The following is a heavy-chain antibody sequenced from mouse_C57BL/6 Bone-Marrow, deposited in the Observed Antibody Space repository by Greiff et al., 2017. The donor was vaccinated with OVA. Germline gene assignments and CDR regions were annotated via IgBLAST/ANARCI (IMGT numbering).Heavy chain of an antibody. D-gene: IGHD2-4*01. V-gene: IGHV5-12*01. J-gene: IGHJ4*01. CDR2: ISNGGGST. CDR1: GFTFSDYY. Sequence: EVKVVESGGGLVQPGGSLKLSCAASGFTFSDYYMYWVRQTPEKRLEWVAYISNGGGSTYYPDTVKGRFTISRDNAKNTLYLQMSRLKSEDTAMYYCARQGIYYDYDGGAMDYWGQGTSVTVSS. CDR3: ARQGIYYDYDGGAMDY.